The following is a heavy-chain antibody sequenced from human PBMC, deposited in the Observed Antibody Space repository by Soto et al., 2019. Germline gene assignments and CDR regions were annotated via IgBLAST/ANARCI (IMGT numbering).Heavy chain of an antibody. V-gene: IGHV4-34*01. J-gene: IGHJ4*02. Sequence: SETLSLTCAVYGGSFSGYYWSWIRQPPGKGLEWIGEINHSGSTNYNPSLKSRVTISVDTSKNQFSLKLSSVTAADTAVYYCARLGFSSSRRGMCVWGQGTLVTVSS. CDR3: ARLGFSSSRRGMCV. CDR2: INHSGST. CDR1: GGSFSGYY. D-gene: IGHD6-6*01.